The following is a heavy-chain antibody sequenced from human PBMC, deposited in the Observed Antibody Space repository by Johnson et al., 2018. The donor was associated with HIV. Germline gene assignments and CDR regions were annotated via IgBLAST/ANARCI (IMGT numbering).Heavy chain of an antibody. CDR2: ISGSGGST. J-gene: IGHJ3*02. CDR1: GFIFSDHY. V-gene: IGHV3-23*04. D-gene: IGHD6-13*01. CDR3: SKDLGGYSSSWNNAFDI. Sequence: VQLVESGGGLVKPGGSLRLSCAASGFIFSDHYMTWIRQAPGKGLEWVSAISGSGGSTYYADSVKGRFTISRDNSKNTLYLQMNSLRAEDTAVYYCSKDLGGYSSSWNNAFDIWGQGTIVTVSS.